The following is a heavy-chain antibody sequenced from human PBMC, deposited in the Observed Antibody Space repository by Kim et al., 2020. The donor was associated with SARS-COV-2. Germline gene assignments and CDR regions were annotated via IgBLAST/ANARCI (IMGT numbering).Heavy chain of an antibody. Sequence: SETLSLTCTVSGYSISSGYYWGWIRQPPGKGLEWIGSIYHSGSTYYNPSLKSRVTISVDTSKNQFSLKLSSVTAADTAVYYCARDGEGSGGNKYPFDYWGQGTLVTVSS. CDR1: GYSISSGYY. D-gene: IGHD2-15*01. J-gene: IGHJ4*02. V-gene: IGHV4-38-2*02. CDR3: ARDGEGSGGNKYPFDY. CDR2: IYHSGST.